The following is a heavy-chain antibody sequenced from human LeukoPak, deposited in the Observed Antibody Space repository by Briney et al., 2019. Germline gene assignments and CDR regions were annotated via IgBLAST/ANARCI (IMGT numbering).Heavy chain of an antibody. CDR2: IRYDGSDT. J-gene: IGHJ1*01. D-gene: IGHD4/OR15-4a*01. Sequence: GGSLRLSCAASGFTFSSFGMHWVRQPPGKGLEWVAFIRYDGSDTYYADSVKGRFTISRDTSKNTLYLQMKSLRAEDTAVYYCAKEIYGDPTGGRFQHWGQGTLVTVSS. V-gene: IGHV3-30*02. CDR1: GFTFSSFG. CDR3: AKEIYGDPTGGRFQH.